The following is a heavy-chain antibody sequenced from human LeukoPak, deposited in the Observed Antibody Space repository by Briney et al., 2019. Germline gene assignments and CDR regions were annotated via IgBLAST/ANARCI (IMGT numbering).Heavy chain of an antibody. CDR1: GISFSSSW. CDR2: INQDGTHR. Sequence: GGSLRLSCTASGISFSSSWMHWIRQAPGKGLEWVANINQDGTHRYYVDSVEGRFTVSRDTAKNSVYLEMNSLRAEDTAVYYCARDRGYTSYDFWGQGILVTVSP. J-gene: IGHJ4*02. CDR3: ARDRGYTSYDF. V-gene: IGHV3-7*01. D-gene: IGHD5-18*01.